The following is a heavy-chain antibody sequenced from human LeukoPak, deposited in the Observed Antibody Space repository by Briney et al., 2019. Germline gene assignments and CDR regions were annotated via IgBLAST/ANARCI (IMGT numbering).Heavy chain of an antibody. CDR3: ARLDLKGYYDGRVDY. D-gene: IGHD3-22*01. V-gene: IGHV5-51*01. Sequence: GESLKISCKGSGYSFTSYWIGWVRQMPGKGPEWMGIIYPGDSDTRYSPSFQGQVTISADKSISTAYLQWSSLKASDTAMYYCARLDLKGYYDGRVDYWGQGTLVTVSS. J-gene: IGHJ4*02. CDR2: IYPGDSDT. CDR1: GYSFTSYW.